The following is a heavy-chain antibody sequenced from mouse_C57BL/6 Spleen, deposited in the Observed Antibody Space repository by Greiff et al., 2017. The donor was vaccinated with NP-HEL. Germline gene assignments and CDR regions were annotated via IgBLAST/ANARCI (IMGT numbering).Heavy chain of an antibody. Sequence: EVQLQQSGPELVKPGASVKISCKASGYTFTDYYMNWVKQSHGKSLEWIGDINPNNGGTSYNQKFKGKATLTVDKSSSTAYMELRSLTSEDSAVYYCARRGLGITTGDWFAYWGQGTLVTVSA. V-gene: IGHV1-26*01. CDR2: INPNNGGT. D-gene: IGHD1-1*01. CDR1: GYTFTDYY. J-gene: IGHJ3*01. CDR3: ARRGLGITTGDWFAY.